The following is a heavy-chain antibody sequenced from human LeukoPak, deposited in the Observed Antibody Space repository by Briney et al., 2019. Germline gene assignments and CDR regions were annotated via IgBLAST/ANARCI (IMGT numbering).Heavy chain of an antibody. J-gene: IGHJ4*02. D-gene: IGHD2-21*02. CDR2: IIPILGIA. CDR1: GGTLSSYA. CDR3: ASPRYCGGDCYSFDY. V-gene: IGHV1-69*04. Sequence: SVKVSCKASGGTLSSYAISWVRQAPGQGLEWMGRIIPILGIANYAQKSQGRVTITADKSTSTAYMELSSLRSEDTAVYYCASPRYCGGDCYSFDYWGQGTLVTVSS.